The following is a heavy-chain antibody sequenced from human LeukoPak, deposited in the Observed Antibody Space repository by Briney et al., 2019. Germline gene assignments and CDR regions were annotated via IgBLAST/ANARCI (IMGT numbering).Heavy chain of an antibody. Sequence: ASVKVSCKASVYSFATYGISWVRQAPGQGLEWMGWISPYDGNTKYSQKFKGRVTLTTETSTTTAYMELRNLRSDDTAVYYCAREGDWGQGTLVTVSS. V-gene: IGHV1-18*01. CDR1: VYSFATYG. J-gene: IGHJ1*01. CDR2: ISPYDGNT. CDR3: AREGD.